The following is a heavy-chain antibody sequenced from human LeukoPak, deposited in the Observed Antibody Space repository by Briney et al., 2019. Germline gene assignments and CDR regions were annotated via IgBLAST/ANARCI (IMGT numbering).Heavy chain of an antibody. V-gene: IGHV1-18*01. Sequence: GASVKVSCKASGYTFTSYGISWVRQAPGQGLEWMGWISAYNGNTNYEQKLQGRVTMTTDTSTSTAYMALRSLRSDDTAVYYCARENEPTGYYDFWSGYYQYSLDYWGQGTLVTVSP. CDR2: ISAYNGNT. D-gene: IGHD3-3*01. CDR1: GYTFTSYG. CDR3: ARENEPTGYYDFWSGYYQYSLDY. J-gene: IGHJ4*02.